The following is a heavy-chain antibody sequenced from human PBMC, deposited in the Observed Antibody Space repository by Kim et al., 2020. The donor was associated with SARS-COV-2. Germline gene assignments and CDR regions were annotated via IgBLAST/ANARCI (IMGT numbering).Heavy chain of an antibody. J-gene: IGHJ6*02. D-gene: IGHD3-9*01. CDR2: MNPNSGNT. CDR1: GYTFTSYD. Sequence: ASVKVSCEASGYTFTSYDINWVRQATGQGLEWMGWMNPNSGNTGYAQKFQGRVTMTRNTSISTAYMELSSLRSEDTAVYYCARGPPRYFDWLLSGGYYYYGMDVWGQGTTVTVSS. V-gene: IGHV1-8*01. CDR3: ARGPPRYFDWLLSGGYYYYGMDV.